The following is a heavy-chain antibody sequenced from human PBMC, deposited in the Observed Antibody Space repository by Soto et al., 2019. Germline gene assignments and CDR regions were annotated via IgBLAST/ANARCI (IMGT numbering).Heavy chain of an antibody. CDR2: IYYSGST. Sequence: PSETLSLTCTVSGGSISSYYWSWIRQPPGKGLEWIGYIYYSGSTNYNPSLKSRVTISVDTSKNQFSLKLCSVTAADTAVYYCAGFYCSGGSCYLDAFDIWGQGTMVTVSS. CDR1: GGSISSYY. J-gene: IGHJ3*02. D-gene: IGHD2-15*01. CDR3: AGFYCSGGSCYLDAFDI. V-gene: IGHV4-59*08.